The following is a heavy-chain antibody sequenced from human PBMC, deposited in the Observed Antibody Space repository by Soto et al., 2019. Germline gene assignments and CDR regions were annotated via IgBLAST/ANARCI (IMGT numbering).Heavy chain of an antibody. CDR2: IIPIFGTA. D-gene: IGHD6-6*01. J-gene: IGHJ4*02. Sequence: ASVKVSCKASGGTFSSYAISWVRQAPGQGLEWMGGIIPIFGTANYAQKYQGRVTITADESTSTAYMELSSLRSEDTAVYYCARTPIAARPWGAKYFDYWGQGTLVTVSS. CDR1: GGTFSSYA. V-gene: IGHV1-69*13. CDR3: ARTPIAARPWGAKYFDY.